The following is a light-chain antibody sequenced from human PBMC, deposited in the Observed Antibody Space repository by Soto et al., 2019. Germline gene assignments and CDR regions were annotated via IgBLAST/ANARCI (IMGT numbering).Light chain of an antibody. CDR1: QDINKN. CDR3: QHYESLPLT. V-gene: IGKV1-33*01. J-gene: IGKJ5*01. CDR2: DAS. Sequence: DIQMTQSPSSLSASVGDRVTITCQASQDINKNLIWYQQKPGKAPKLLIYDASDLETGGPSRFSGSGSGTGFTFTISSLQPEDLATYYCQHYESLPLTFGQGTRLQIK.